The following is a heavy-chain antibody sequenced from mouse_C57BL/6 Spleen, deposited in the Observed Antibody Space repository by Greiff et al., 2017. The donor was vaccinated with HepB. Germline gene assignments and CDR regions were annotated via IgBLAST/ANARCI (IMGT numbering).Heavy chain of an antibody. V-gene: IGHV14-4*01. CDR3: TTKDDAY. CDR2: IDPENGDT. Sequence: EVQLQESGAELVRPGASVKLSCTASGFNIKDDYMHWVKQRPEQGLEWIGWIDPENGDTEYASKFQGKATITADTSSNTAYLQLSSLTSEDTAVYYCTTKDDAYWGQGTLVTVSA. CDR1: GFNIKDDY. J-gene: IGHJ3*01.